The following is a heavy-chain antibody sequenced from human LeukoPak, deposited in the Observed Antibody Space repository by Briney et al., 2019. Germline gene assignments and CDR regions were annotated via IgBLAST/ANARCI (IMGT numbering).Heavy chain of an antibody. CDR3: ARVVAAAGSYYYYGMDV. V-gene: IGHV1-2*02. Sequence: ASVKVSCTASGYTFTGYYMHWVRQAPGQGLEWMGWINPNSGGTNYAQKFQGRVTMTRDTSISTAYMELSRLRSDDTAVYYCARVVAAAGSYYYYGMDVWGQGTTVTVSS. CDR2: INPNSGGT. CDR1: GYTFTGYY. J-gene: IGHJ6*02. D-gene: IGHD6-13*01.